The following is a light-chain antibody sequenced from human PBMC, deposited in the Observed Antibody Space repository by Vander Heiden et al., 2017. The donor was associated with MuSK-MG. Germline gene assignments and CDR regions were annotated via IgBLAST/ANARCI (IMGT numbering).Light chain of an antibody. CDR2: GAS. CDR1: QSISRF. J-gene: IGKJ3*01. V-gene: IGKV1-39*01. CDR3: QQSVMTPRF. Sequence: DIEMTQAPPALSASVGERVTITCRASQSISRFLNWYQQKPGKAPKLLIYGASTLQTGVPSRFSGSGSGTDLSLTISRLQPEDFATYYCQQSVMTPRFFGHGTQMXV.